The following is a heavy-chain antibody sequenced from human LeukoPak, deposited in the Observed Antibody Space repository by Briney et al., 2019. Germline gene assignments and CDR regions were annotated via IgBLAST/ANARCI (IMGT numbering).Heavy chain of an antibody. D-gene: IGHD2-2*01. Sequence: GSLRLSCAASGFTFSSYAMSWVRQAPGKGLEWIGYGFYTGSTNYNPSLKSRVTISVDTSNNQFSLKLSSVTAADTAVYYCASEYCSSTSCYFDYWGQGNLVTVSS. CDR1: GFTFSSYA. CDR3: ASEYCSSTSCYFDY. J-gene: IGHJ4*03. CDR2: GFYTGST. V-gene: IGHV4-59*01.